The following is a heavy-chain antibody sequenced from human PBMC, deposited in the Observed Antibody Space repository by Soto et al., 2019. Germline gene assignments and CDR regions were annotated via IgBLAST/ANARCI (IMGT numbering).Heavy chain of an antibody. J-gene: IGHJ3*02. V-gene: IGHV5-51*01. CDR3: ARHLRVGAIDAFDI. Sequence: GRQMPGKGLEWMGIIYPGDSDTRYNPSFQGQVTISVDKSISTAYLQWSSLKASDIAMYYCARHLRVGAIDAFDIWGQGTMVTVSS. D-gene: IGHD1-26*01. CDR2: IYPGDSDT.